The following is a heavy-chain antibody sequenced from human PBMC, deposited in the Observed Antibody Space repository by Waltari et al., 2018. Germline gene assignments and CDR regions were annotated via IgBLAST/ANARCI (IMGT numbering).Heavy chain of an antibody. J-gene: IGHJ4*02. Sequence: QVQLQESGPGLVKPSETLSLTCTVSGGSISSHYWSWIRQPPGKGLAWIGYIYYSGSTNDNPSLKSRVTISVDTSKNQFSLKLSSVTAADTAVYYCARVLYDSSGYGPDYWGQGTLVTVSS. V-gene: IGHV4-59*11. CDR1: GGSISSHY. CDR3: ARVLYDSSGYGPDY. D-gene: IGHD3-22*01. CDR2: IYYSGST.